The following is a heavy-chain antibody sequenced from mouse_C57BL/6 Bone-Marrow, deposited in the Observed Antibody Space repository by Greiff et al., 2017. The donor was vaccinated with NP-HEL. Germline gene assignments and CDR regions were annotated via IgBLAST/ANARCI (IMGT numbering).Heavy chain of an antibody. CDR3: ARDEVQGYFDV. J-gene: IGHJ1*03. V-gene: IGHV5-16*01. CDR1: GFTFSDYY. CDR2: INYDGSST. Sequence: EVHLVESEGGLVQPGSSMKLSCTASGFTFSDYYMAWVRQVPEKGLEWVANINYDGSSTYYLDSLKSRFIISRDNAKNILYLQMSSLKSEDTATYYCARDEVQGYFDVWGTGTTVTVSS.